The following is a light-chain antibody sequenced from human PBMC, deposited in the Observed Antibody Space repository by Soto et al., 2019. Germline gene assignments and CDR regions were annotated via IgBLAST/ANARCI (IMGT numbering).Light chain of an antibody. J-gene: IGKJ1*01. CDR3: QQYNSWPPT. CDR2: AAS. Sequence: EIIWRQSPYTLSLSPGERATLSCRASQSVRSNLAWYQQKPGQPPRLLIYAASTRVTTIPARFSGSEFGTEFTLTISSLQSEDFAVYYCQQYNSWPPTFGQGTKVDI. CDR1: QSVRSN. V-gene: IGKV3-15*01.